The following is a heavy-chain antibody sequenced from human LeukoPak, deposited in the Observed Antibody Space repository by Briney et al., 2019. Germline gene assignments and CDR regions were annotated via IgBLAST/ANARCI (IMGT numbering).Heavy chain of an antibody. J-gene: IGHJ4*02. V-gene: IGHV4-38-2*02. CDR2: IYHSGST. D-gene: IGHD3-22*01. CDR1: GYSISNGYY. Sequence: PSETLSLTCTVSGYSISNGYYWGWVRQPPGKGLEWIGSIYHSGSTYYNPSLKSRVTMSVDTSKNQFSLKLSSVTAADTAVYYCARYYYDSSGYYYYFDYWGQGTLVTVSS. CDR3: ARYYYDSSGYYYYFDY.